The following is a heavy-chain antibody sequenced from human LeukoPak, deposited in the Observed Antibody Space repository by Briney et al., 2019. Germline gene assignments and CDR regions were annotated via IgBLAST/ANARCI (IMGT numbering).Heavy chain of an antibody. CDR2: IIPMFDTV. V-gene: IGHV1-69*06. Sequence: GASVKVSCKASGGTFSSYAISWVRQAPGRGLEWMGRIIPMFDTVDYTQTFQGRVVVTADKSTGTAFMELSSLRSEDTATYYCVRDCDSGGHQKQYIDFWGQGTLVTVSS. D-gene: IGHD3-22*01. J-gene: IGHJ4*02. CDR1: GGTFSSYA. CDR3: VRDCDSGGHQKQYIDF.